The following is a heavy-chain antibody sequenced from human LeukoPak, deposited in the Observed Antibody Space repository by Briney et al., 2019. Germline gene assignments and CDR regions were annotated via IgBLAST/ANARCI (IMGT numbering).Heavy chain of an antibody. J-gene: IGHJ4*02. V-gene: IGHV4-34*09. CDR1: GGSFSGYY. D-gene: IGHD2-15*01. CDR3: ARERGKGYCSGGSCLAFDY. CDR2: INHSGST. Sequence: PSETLSLTCAVYGGSFSGYYWSWIRQPPGKGLEWIGEINHSGSTNYNPSLESRVTISVDTSKNQFSLKLSSVTAADTAVYYCARERGKGYCSGGSCLAFDYWGQGTLVTVSS.